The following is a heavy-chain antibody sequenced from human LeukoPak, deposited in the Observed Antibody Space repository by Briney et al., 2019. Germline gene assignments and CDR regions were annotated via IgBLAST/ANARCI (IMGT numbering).Heavy chain of an antibody. J-gene: IGHJ4*02. CDR2: ISRNSTYI. V-gene: IGHV3-21*01. Sequence: GGSLRLSCAASGFTFSSYIMNWVRQAPGXGLEWVASISRNSTYIHYADSVKGRFTISRDNARNSLFLQMNSLRAEDTAIYYCASDEGNYFDYWGQGTLVTVSS. CDR1: GFTFSSYI. CDR3: ASDEGNYFDY.